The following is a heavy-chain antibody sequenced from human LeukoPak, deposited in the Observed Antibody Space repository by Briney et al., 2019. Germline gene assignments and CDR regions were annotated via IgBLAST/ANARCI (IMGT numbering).Heavy chain of an antibody. CDR1: GFTFSSYS. CDR2: ISDSGSDI. V-gene: IGHV3-48*02. J-gene: IGHJ4*02. Sequence: GGSLRLSCTASGFTFSSYSMNWVRQAPGKGLEWVSHISDSGSDIYYVDSVKGRFTISRDNARNSLYLQMNSLRDEDTAVYHCARDSANSFDYWGQGTLVTVSS. CDR3: ARDSANSFDY.